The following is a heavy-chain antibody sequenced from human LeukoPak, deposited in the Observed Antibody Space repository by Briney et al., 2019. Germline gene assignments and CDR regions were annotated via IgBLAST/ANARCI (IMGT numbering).Heavy chain of an antibody. D-gene: IGHD3-9*01. CDR2: ISGDGRNI. CDR1: GFTFSSYW. Sequence: AGGSLRPSCAASGFTFSSYWMHWVRQDPRKGLVWVSRISGDGRNINYADSVRGRFTISRDNAKNTLYLQMNTLRVEDTAVYYCTRDLMDYDVSTGLHHYYMDVWGQGTTVTVSS. V-gene: IGHV3-74*01. CDR3: TRDLMDYDVSTGLHHYYMDV. J-gene: IGHJ6*02.